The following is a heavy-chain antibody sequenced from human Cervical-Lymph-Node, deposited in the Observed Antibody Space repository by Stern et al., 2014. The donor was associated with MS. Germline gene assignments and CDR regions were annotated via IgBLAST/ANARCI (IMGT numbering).Heavy chain of an antibody. J-gene: IGHJ3*02. Sequence: EVQLVESGAEVKKPGNSLKISCKGSGYIFSDYWIAWVRQMPGNGLEWMGIIYPGDSDTRYSPSFQGQVTISVDKSISTTYLHWSSLKASDTAMYYCARHLSDDAFDIWGHGTMVTVSS. CDR1: GYIFSDYW. CDR2: IYPGDSDT. CDR3: ARHLSDDAFDI. V-gene: IGHV5-51*01.